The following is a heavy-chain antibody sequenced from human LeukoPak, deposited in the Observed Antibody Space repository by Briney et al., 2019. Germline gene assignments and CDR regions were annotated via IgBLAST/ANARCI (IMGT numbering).Heavy chain of an antibody. Sequence: SETLSLTCAVSGGSISSGGYSWSWIRQPPGKGLEWIGYIYYSGSTYYNPSLKSRVTISVDTSKNQFSLKLSSVTAADTAVYYCARGLDDSSGYFAFDIWGQGTMVTVSS. CDR2: IYYSGST. CDR3: ARGLDDSSGYFAFDI. CDR1: GGSISSGGYS. V-gene: IGHV4-30-4*07. J-gene: IGHJ3*02. D-gene: IGHD3-22*01.